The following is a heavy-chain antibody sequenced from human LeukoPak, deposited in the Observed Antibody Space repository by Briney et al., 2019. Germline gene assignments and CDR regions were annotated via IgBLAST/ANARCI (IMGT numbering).Heavy chain of an antibody. CDR2: IRQDGGKK. V-gene: IGHV3-7*01. CDR1: GFTFSRYW. Sequence: QPGGSLRLSCTASGFTFSRYWMTWVRQTPEKGLEWVANIRQDGGKKDYVASVKGRFTISRDNAKNSLYLQMNSLRAEDTAVYYCARYYYASAFDYWGQGTLVTVSS. D-gene: IGHD3-10*01. CDR3: ARYYYASAFDY. J-gene: IGHJ4*02.